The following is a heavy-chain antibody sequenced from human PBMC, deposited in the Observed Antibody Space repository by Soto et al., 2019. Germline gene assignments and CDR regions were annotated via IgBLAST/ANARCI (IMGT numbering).Heavy chain of an antibody. V-gene: IGHV3-33*08. CDR2: IWFAGGHI. D-gene: IGHD3-10*01. Sequence: PGGSLRLSCAASGFTFSSYSMNWVRQAPGRGLEWVAVIWFAGGHIEYGESVKGRFTVSRDNSKNMLYLQMDNLGVEDTAVYYCPRDEIPIWSYVGSFDSWGQG. J-gene: IGHJ4*02. CDR1: GFTFSSYS. CDR3: PRDEIPIWSYVGSFDS.